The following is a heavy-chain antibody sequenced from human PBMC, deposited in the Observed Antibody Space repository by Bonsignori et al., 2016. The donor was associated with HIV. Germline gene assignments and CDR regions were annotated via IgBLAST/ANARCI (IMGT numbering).Heavy chain of an antibody. CDR2: INPNSGGT. Sequence: ASVKVSCKASGYTFTGYYMHWVRQAPGQGLEWMGWINPNSGGTNYAQKFQGRVTMTRDTSISTAYMELSRLRSDDTAVYYCARDLGYYDILTGYYNYYYYMDVWGKGTTVTVSS. J-gene: IGHJ6*03. D-gene: IGHD3-9*01. V-gene: IGHV1-2*02. CDR3: ARDLGYYDILTGYYNYYYYMDV. CDR1: GYTFTGYY.